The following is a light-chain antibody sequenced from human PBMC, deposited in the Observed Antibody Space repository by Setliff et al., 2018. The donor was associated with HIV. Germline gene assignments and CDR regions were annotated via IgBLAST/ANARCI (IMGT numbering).Light chain of an antibody. V-gene: IGLV2-18*02. Sequence: QSALTQPPSVSGSPGQSVTISCTGTSSDVGLYNRVSWYQQAPGRAPKLILYEVGNRPSGVPDRFSGSKSGNTASLTISGLQAEDEAVYYCSSYTFSITVVFGSGTKGTVL. CDR3: SSYTFSITVV. J-gene: IGLJ1*01. CDR1: SSDVGLYNR. CDR2: EVG.